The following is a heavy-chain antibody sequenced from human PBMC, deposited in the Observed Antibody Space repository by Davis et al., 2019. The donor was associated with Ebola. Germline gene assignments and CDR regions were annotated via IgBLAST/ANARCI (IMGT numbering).Heavy chain of an antibody. Sequence: GESLKISCAASGFTFSGSAMHWVRQASGKGLEWVGRIRSKANSYATAYAASVKGRFTIPSDDSKNTAYLQMNSLKTEDTAVYYCTTTTVTIDYWGQGTLVTVSS. CDR1: GFTFSGSA. V-gene: IGHV3-73*01. CDR2: IRSKANSYAT. J-gene: IGHJ4*02. D-gene: IGHD4-17*01. CDR3: TTTTVTIDY.